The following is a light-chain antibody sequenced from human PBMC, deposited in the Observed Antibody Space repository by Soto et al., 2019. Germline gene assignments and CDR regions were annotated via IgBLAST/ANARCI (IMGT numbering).Light chain of an antibody. CDR3: QQYYSNQWT. J-gene: IGKJ1*01. CDR2: WAS. Sequence: DIVMTQSPDSLAVSLGERATINCKSSQSILYSSNNKNCLGWYQQKPGQPPKLLIYWASTRESGVPDRFSGSGSGTDFTLNISSLQAEDVAVYYCQQYYSNQWTFGQGTKVEIK. CDR1: QSILYSSNNKNC. V-gene: IGKV4-1*01.